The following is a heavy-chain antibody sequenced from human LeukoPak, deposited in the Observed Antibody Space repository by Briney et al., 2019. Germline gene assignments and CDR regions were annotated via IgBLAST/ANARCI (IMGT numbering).Heavy chain of an antibody. CDR1: GFTFSGSA. V-gene: IGHV3-73*01. Sequence: GGSLKLSCAASGFTFSGSAMHWVRQASGKGLEWVGRIRSKANSYATAYAASVKGRFTISRDDSKNTAYLQMNSLKTEDTAVYYCTRPSASTAFDCWGQGTLVTVSS. CDR2: IRSKANSYAT. D-gene: IGHD2-2*01. J-gene: IGHJ4*02. CDR3: TRPSASTAFDC.